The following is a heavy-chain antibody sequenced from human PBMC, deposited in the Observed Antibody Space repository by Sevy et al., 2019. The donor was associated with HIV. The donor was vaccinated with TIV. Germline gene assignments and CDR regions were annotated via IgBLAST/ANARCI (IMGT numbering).Heavy chain of an antibody. CDR3: ARSSDRSGSYGEIFDY. CDR2: IFYSGST. CDR1: GGPISRYY. J-gene: IGHJ4*02. V-gene: IGHV4-59*12. D-gene: IGHD3-22*01. Sequence: SETLSLTCTVSGGPISRYYWSWIRQPPGKGLEWIGYIFYSGSTNSNPSLKSRVSISIDTSKNQLSLRLSSVTAAATAVYYCARSSDRSGSYGEIFDYWGQGALVTVSS.